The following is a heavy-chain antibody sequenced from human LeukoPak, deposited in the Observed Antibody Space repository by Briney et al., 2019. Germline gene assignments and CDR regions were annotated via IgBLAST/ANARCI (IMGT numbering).Heavy chain of an antibody. J-gene: IGHJ4*02. CDR2: IYYSGST. CDR3: AREVRGYSYGFDY. CDR1: GGSISSGGYY. V-gene: IGHV4-31*03. Sequence: SETLSLTCTVSGGSISSGGYYWSWIRQHPGKGLEWIGYIYYSGSTYYNPSLKSRVTKSVDTSKNQFSLKLSSVTAADTAVYYCAREVRGYSYGFDYWGQGTLVTVSS. D-gene: IGHD5-18*01.